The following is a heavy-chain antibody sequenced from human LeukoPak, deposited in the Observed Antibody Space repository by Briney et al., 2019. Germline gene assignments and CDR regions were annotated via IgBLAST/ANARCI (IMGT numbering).Heavy chain of an antibody. CDR1: GGSISSGSYY. V-gene: IGHV4-61*02. CDR2: IYTSGST. Sequence: PSETLSLTCTVSGGSISSGSYYWSWIRQPAGKGLEWIGRIYTSGSTNYNPSLKSRVTISVDTSKNQFSLKLSSVTAADTAVYYCARDGVSSGWRYFDYWGQGTLVTVSS. D-gene: IGHD6-19*01. CDR3: ARDGVSSGWRYFDY. J-gene: IGHJ4*02.